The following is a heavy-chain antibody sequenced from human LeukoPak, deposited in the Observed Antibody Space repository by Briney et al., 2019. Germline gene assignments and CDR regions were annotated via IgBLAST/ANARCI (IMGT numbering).Heavy chain of an antibody. J-gene: IGHJ3*02. V-gene: IGHV3-23*01. CDR2: ISGSGGST. CDR1: GFTFSSYA. D-gene: IGHD5-24*01. Sequence: PGGSLRLSCAASGFTFSSYAMSWVRQAPGKGLEWVSAISGSGGSTYYADSVKGRFTISRDNSKNTLYPQMNSLRAEDTAVYYCAKGRRDGYNYGAFDIWGQGTMVTVSS. CDR3: AKGRRDGYNYGAFDI.